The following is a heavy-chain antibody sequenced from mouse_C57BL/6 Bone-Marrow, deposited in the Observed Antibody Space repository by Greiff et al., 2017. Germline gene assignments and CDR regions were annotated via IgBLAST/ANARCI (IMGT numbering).Heavy chain of an antibody. CDR2: INPGSGGT. CDR3: ARAVDGSSYAFAY. V-gene: IGHV1-54*01. D-gene: IGHD1-1*01. Sequence: QVQLKQSGAELVRPGTSVKVSCKASGYAFTNYLIEWVKQRPGQGLEWIGVINPGSGGTNYNEKFKGKATLTADKSSSTAYMQLSSLTSEDSAVYFCARAVDGSSYAFAYWGQGTLVTVSA. CDR1: GYAFTNYL. J-gene: IGHJ3*01.